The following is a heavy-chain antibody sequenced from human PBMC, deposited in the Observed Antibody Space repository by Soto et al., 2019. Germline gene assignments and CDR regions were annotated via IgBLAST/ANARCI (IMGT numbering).Heavy chain of an antibody. J-gene: IGHJ4*02. CDR2: IWFSGDST. Sequence: EVQLLESGGDLVQPGGSLRLSCAASGFIFRSHVMSWVRQAPGRGLEWVSTIWFSGDSTYYTDSVRGRFTISRDNSKNLLYLQMCSLRAEDTAVYYCATDFYGSGAYQYWCQGTLVTVSS. V-gene: IGHV3-23*01. CDR3: ATDFYGSGAYQY. D-gene: IGHD3-10*01. CDR1: GFIFRSHV.